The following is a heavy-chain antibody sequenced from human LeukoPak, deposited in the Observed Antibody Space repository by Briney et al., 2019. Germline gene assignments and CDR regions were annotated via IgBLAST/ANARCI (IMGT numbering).Heavy chain of an antibody. CDR2: ISAYNGNT. D-gene: IGHD1-26*01. Sequence: ASVKVSCKASGYTFTSYGISWVRQAPGQGLEWMGWISAYNGNTNYAQKLQGRVTMTTDTSTSTAYMELRSLRSDDTAVYYCTRAYSGSYYRAVLNAFDIWGQGTMVTVSS. CDR3: TRAYSGSYYRAVLNAFDI. CDR1: GYTFTSYG. J-gene: IGHJ3*02. V-gene: IGHV1-18*01.